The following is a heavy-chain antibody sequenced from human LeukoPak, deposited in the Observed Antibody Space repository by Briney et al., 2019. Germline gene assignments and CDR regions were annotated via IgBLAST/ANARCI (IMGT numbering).Heavy chain of an antibody. CDR3: ARDRAGFSRSYYYCGMDV. Sequence: GASVKVSCKASGYTFTGYYMHWVRQAPGQGLEWMGWINPNSGGTNYAQKFQGRVTMTRDTSISTAYMELSRLRSDDTAVYYCARDRAGFSRSYYYCGMDVWGQGTTVTVSS. J-gene: IGHJ6*02. D-gene: IGHD3-10*01. V-gene: IGHV1-2*02. CDR1: GYTFTGYY. CDR2: INPNSGGT.